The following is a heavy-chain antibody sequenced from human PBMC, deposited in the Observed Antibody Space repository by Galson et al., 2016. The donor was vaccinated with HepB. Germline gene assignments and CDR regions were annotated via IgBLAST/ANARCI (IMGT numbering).Heavy chain of an antibody. CDR2: INNSGST. CDR3: AGPSSGPAGGNYNMDV. V-gene: IGHV4-34*01. J-gene: IGHJ6*02. Sequence: SETLSLTCAVYGGSFSSYYWTWIRQPPGKGLEWIGEINNSGSTNYNPSLKSRVTMSVDSSKNQFSLNLSSVTAADTAVYYCAGPSSGPAGGNYNMDVWGQGTTVTGSS. D-gene: IGHD3-22*01. CDR1: GGSFSSYY.